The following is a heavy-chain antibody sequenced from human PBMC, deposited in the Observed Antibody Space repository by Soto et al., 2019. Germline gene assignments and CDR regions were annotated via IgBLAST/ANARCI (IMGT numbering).Heavy chain of an antibody. Sequence: EVQLLESGGFLVQPGGYLRLSCAASGFSFSNYAMNWVRQAPGKGLGRVSGISGRGNRTYYADSVKGRFTVSRDNSKNTLYLRLNSLTAVDTAVYYCAKGSLVVVLPATSQYYYMDVWGIGTTVTVSS. CDR1: GFSFSNYA. CDR3: AKGSLVVVLPATSQYYYMDV. D-gene: IGHD2-15*01. CDR2: ISGRGNRT. V-gene: IGHV3-23*01. J-gene: IGHJ6*03.